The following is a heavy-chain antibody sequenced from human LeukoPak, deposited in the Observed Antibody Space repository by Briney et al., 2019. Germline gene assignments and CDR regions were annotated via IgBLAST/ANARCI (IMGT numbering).Heavy chain of an antibody. J-gene: IGHJ4*02. V-gene: IGHV1-69*01. CDR1: GGTFSSYA. CDR3: ARSSRYYDSSGLQAYYFDC. CDR2: IIPIFGTA. D-gene: IGHD3-22*01. Sequence: ASVKVSCKASGGTFSSYAIGWVRQAPGQGLEWMGGIIPIFGTANYAQKFQGRVTITADESTSTAYMELSSLRSEDTAVYYCARSSRYYDSSGLQAYYFDCWGQGTLVTVSS.